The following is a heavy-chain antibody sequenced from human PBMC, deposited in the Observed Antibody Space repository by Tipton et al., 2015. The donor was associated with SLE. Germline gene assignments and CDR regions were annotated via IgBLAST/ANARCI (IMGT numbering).Heavy chain of an antibody. D-gene: IGHD6-19*01. CDR1: GGSISSGSYY. CDR2: IYYSGNT. J-gene: IGHJ3*02. CDR3: ARQRGRWLLDAFDI. V-gene: IGHV4-39*01. Sequence: TLSLTCTVSGGSISSGSYYWGWIRQPPGKGLEWIGSIYYSGNTYYNPSLKSRVTISVDTSKNQFSLKLSSVTAADTAVYYCARQRGRWLLDAFDIWGQGTMVTVSS.